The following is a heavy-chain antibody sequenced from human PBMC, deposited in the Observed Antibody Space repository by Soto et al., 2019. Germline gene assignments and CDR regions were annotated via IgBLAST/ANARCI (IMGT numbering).Heavy chain of an antibody. Sequence: QVHLVQSGAEVKKPGSSVKVSCKTSGGTFSDLAFSWVRQAPRQVLEWVGGIIPLFGTPNYAREFQGRVSISADESSNTVYMELRSLRSEDTAVYYCASERVAEMATGGYFDNWGQGTLVTVSS. J-gene: IGHJ4*02. CDR2: IIPLFGTP. CDR3: ASERVAEMATGGYFDN. CDR1: GGTFSDLA. D-gene: IGHD5-12*01. V-gene: IGHV1-69*01.